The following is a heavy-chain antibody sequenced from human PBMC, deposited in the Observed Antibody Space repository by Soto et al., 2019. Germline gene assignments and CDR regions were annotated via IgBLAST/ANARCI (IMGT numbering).Heavy chain of an antibody. J-gene: IGHJ6*02. Sequence: PSETLSLTCTVSGGSVSSGSYYWSWIRQPPGKGLERIGYIYYSGSTNYNPSLKSRVTISVDTSKNQFSLKVSAVSAADTAVYYCAKLGYSSSQTPCGMDVWCQGTKVTVSS. D-gene: IGHD6-13*01. CDR2: IYYSGST. CDR1: GGSVSSGSYY. CDR3: AKLGYSSSQTPCGMDV. V-gene: IGHV4-61*01.